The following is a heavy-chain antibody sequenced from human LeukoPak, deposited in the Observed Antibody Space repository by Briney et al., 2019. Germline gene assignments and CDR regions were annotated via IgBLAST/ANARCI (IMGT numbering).Heavy chain of an antibody. Sequence: GGSLRLSCAASGFIFSKYTMSWVRQAPGKGLEWVSAIGGSGGKTFYAESVKGRFTISRDISKNTLFLQMDSLRAEDTAIYYCAKNGDRGAYCSGGSCYPYYYYYMDVWGKGTTVTISS. V-gene: IGHV3-23*01. CDR2: IGGSGGKT. J-gene: IGHJ6*03. CDR3: AKNGDRGAYCSGGSCYPYYYYYMDV. CDR1: GFIFSKYT. D-gene: IGHD2-15*01.